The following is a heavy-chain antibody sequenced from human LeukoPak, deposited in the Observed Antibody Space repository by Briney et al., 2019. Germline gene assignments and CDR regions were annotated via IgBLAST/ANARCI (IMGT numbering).Heavy chain of an antibody. Sequence: SETLSLTCTVSGGSISSYYWSWIRQPPGKGLEWIGYIYYSGSTNYNPSLKSRVTISVDTSKNQFSLKLSSVTAADTAVYYCARGQQWELLPYFDYWGQGTLVTVSS. CDR3: ARGQQWELLPYFDY. J-gene: IGHJ4*02. CDR2: IYYSGST. D-gene: IGHD1-26*01. V-gene: IGHV4-59*08. CDR1: GGSISSYY.